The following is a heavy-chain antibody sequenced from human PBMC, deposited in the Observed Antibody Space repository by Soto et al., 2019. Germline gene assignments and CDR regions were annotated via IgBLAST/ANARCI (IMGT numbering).Heavy chain of an antibody. CDR1: GFTFSAYW. Sequence: GSLRLSCEVSGFTFSAYWMHWVRQVPGKGLIWVSRISDDGSTTTYADSVKGRFTISRDNAKNTLYLQMNSLRADDTGLYYCTRGPRVSSTGTGAHWGQGTLVAVSS. CDR2: ISDDGSTT. D-gene: IGHD1-1*01. J-gene: IGHJ4*02. CDR3: TRGPRVSSTGTGAH. V-gene: IGHV3-74*01.